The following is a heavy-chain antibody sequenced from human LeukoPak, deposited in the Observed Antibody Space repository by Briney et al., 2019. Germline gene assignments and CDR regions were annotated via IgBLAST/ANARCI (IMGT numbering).Heavy chain of an antibody. CDR2: IIPIFGTA. Sequence: ASVKVSCKASGGTFSSYAISWVRQAPGQGLEWMGGIIPIFGTANYAQKFQGRVTITADESTSTAYMELSSLRSEDTAAYYCARGAVGYGDSYNYYNMDVWGQGTTVTVSS. D-gene: IGHD4-17*01. CDR3: ARGAVGYGDSYNYYNMDV. J-gene: IGHJ6*02. V-gene: IGHV1-69*13. CDR1: GGTFSSYA.